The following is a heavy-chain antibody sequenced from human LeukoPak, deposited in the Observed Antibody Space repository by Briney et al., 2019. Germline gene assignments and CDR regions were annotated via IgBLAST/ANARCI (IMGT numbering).Heavy chain of an antibody. CDR1: GFTFTSSA. J-gene: IGHJ4*02. Sequence: SVKVSCKASGFTFTSSAMQWVRQARGQRLEWIGWIFVGSGNTNYAQKFQERVTITRDMSTSTAYIELSSLRSEDTAVYYCAAGPAPTTVDYWGQGTLVTVSS. CDR3: AAGPAPTTVDY. D-gene: IGHD4-17*01. CDR2: IFVGSGNT. V-gene: IGHV1-58*02.